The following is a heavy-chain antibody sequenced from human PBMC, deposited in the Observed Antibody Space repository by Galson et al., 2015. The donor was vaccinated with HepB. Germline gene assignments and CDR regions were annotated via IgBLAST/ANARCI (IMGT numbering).Heavy chain of an antibody. CDR3: AKDISPRPPYYFDY. J-gene: IGHJ4*02. CDR2: IWYDGSNK. V-gene: IGHV3-33*03. Sequence: SLRLSCAASGFTFSSYGMHWVRQAPGKGLEWVAVIWYDGSNKYYADSVKGRFTISRDDATNSVYLQMNSLRAEDTALYYCAKDISPRPPYYFDYWGQGALVTVSS. CDR1: GFTFSSYG.